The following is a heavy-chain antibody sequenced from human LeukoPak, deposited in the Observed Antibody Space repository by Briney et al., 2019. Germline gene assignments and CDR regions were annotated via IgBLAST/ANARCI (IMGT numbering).Heavy chain of an antibody. D-gene: IGHD5-24*01. CDR3: ANLWGGGYKSDGMDV. Sequence: GGSLRLSCAASGFTFSSYEINWVRQAPGKGLEWVSYISSSGSTIYYADSVKGRFTISRDNAKNSLYLQMNSLRAEDTAVYYCANLWGGGYKSDGMDVWGKGTTVTVSS. CDR2: ISSSGSTI. J-gene: IGHJ6*04. V-gene: IGHV3-48*03. CDR1: GFTFSSYE.